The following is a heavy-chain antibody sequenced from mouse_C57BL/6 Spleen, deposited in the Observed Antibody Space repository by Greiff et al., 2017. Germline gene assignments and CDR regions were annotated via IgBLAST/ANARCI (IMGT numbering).Heavy chain of an antibody. CDR3: AMRRYGSSYGAMDY. Sequence: DVMLVESGGGLVKPGGSLKLSCAASGFTFSDYGMHWVRQAPEKGLEWVAYISSGSSTIYYADTVKGRFTISRDNAKNTLFLQMTSLRSEDTAMYYCAMRRYGSSYGAMDYWGQGTSVTVSS. V-gene: IGHV5-17*01. CDR2: ISSGSSTI. D-gene: IGHD1-1*01. CDR1: GFTFSDYG. J-gene: IGHJ4*01.